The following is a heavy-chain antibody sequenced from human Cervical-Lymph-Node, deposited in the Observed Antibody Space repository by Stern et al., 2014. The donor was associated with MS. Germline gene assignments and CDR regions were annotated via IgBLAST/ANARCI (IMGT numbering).Heavy chain of an antibody. CDR2: ISYDGSNT. Sequence: VQLVESGGGVVQPGRSLRLSCAASGFTFSGYAMHWVRQAPGKGLEWVAVISYDGSNTYYADSVKGRFTISRDNSKNTLFLQMDSLRIEDTAVYYCASYAMDVWGQATTVTVSS. CDR1: GFTFSGYA. CDR3: ASYAMDV. V-gene: IGHV3-30*04. J-gene: IGHJ6*02.